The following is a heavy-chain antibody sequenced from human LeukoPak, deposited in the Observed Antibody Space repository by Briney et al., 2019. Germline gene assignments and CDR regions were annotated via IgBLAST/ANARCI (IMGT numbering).Heavy chain of an antibody. CDR3: ARGDEKTAIVVVPAAIGY. CDR2: IYTSGST. V-gene: IGHV4-4*07. CDR1: GGSISSYY. Sequence: SETLSLTCTVSGGSISSYYWSWIRQPAGKGLEWIGRIYTSGSTNYNPSLKSRVTMSVDTSKNQFSLKLSSVTAADTAVYYCARGDEKTAIVVVPAAIGYWGQGTLVTVSS. J-gene: IGHJ4*02. D-gene: IGHD2-2*02.